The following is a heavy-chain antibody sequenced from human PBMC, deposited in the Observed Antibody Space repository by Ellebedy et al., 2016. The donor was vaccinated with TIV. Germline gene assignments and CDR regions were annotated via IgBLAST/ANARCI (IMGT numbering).Heavy chain of an antibody. D-gene: IGHD1-26*01. CDR3: ARGGRYSGSYNFDH. CDR1: GFTFSSYA. J-gene: IGHJ4*02. Sequence: GESLKISCAASGFTFSSYAMHWVRQAPGKGLEWVTVISYDGGDEYYADSVKGRFTISRDNSKNTLYLQMNSLRAEDTAVYYCARGGRYSGSYNFDHWGQGSLVTVSS. CDR2: ISYDGGDE. V-gene: IGHV3-30-3*01.